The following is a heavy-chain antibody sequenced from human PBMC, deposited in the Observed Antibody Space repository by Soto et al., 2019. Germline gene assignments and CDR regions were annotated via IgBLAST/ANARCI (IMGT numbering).Heavy chain of an antibody. V-gene: IGHV4-34*01. Sequence: QVQLQQWGAGLLKPSETLSLTCAVYGGSFSGYYWSWIRQPPGKGLEWIGEINHSGSTNYNPSLNSRVTISVDTSKNQFSLKLSYVTAADTAVYYCASGGGQLARLDWFDPWGQGTLVTVSS. CDR2: INHSGST. J-gene: IGHJ5*02. CDR3: ASGGGQLARLDWFDP. D-gene: IGHD6-6*01. CDR1: GGSFSGYY.